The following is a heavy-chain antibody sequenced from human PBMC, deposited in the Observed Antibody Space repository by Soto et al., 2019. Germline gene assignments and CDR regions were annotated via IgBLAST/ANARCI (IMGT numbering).Heavy chain of an antibody. CDR2: IWYDGSNK. V-gene: IGHV3-33*01. CDR1: GFNFSRYG. D-gene: IGHD3-22*01. CDR3: ARAHYYDSSPFDY. J-gene: IGHJ4*02. Sequence: GGSLRLSCAASGFNFSRYGMYWVRQAPGKVLEWVAVIWYDGSNKHSADSVKGRFTISRDNSKNTLYLQMNSLRAEDTAVYYCARAHYYDSSPFDYWGQGTLVTVSS.